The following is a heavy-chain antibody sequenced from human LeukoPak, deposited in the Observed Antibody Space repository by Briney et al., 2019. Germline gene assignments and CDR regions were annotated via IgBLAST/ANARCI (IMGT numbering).Heavy chain of an antibody. V-gene: IGHV3-23*01. CDR3: TTRITMVRGVITDY. D-gene: IGHD3-10*01. CDR1: GFTFSSYG. CDR2: ISGSGGST. Sequence: GGTLRLSCAASGFTFSSYGMSWVRQAPGKGLEWVSAISGSGGSTYYADSVKGRFTISRDNSKNTLYLQMNSLKTEDTAVYYCTTRITMVRGVITDYWGQGTLVTVSS. J-gene: IGHJ4*02.